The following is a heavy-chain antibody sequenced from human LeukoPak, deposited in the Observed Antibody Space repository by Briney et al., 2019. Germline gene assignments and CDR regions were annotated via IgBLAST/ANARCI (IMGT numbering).Heavy chain of an antibody. CDR1: GGSISSGDYY. V-gene: IGHV4-30-4*08. CDR3: ARAAAHNNYDFWSGSPVAAFDI. Sequence: SETLSLTCTVSGGSISSGDYYWSWIRQPPGKGLEWIGYIYYSGSTYYNPSLKSRVTISVDTSKNQFSLKLSSVTAADTAVYYCARAAAHNNYDFWSGSPVAAFDIWGQGTMVTVSS. D-gene: IGHD3-3*01. CDR2: IYYSGST. J-gene: IGHJ3*02.